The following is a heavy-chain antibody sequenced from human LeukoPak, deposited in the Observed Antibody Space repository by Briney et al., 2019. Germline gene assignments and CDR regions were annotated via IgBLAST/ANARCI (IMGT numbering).Heavy chain of an antibody. J-gene: IGHJ6*02. CDR2: IIPIVGTA. CDR3: ARGITMVRGVIKGGMDV. CDR1: GDTFSNYYA. Sequence: SVKVSCKASGDTFSNYYAISWVRQAPGQRLEWMGRIIPIVGTANSAQKFQGRVTITADKSTGTIYMELSSLRSGDTAIYYCARGITMVRGVIKGGMDVWGQGTTVTVSS. D-gene: IGHD3-10*01. V-gene: IGHV1-69*04.